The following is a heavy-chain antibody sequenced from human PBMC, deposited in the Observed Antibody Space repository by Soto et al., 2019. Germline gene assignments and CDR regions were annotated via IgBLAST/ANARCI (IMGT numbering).Heavy chain of an antibody. CDR3: AKERPGSGWYRAFDY. J-gene: IGHJ4*02. V-gene: IGHV3-9*01. D-gene: IGHD6-19*01. Sequence: PGGSLRLSCAASGFPFDDYAMHWVRQAPGKGLEWVSGISWNSGSIGYADSVKGRFTISRDNAKNSLYLQMNSLRAEDTALYYCAKERPGSGWYRAFDYWGQGTLVTVSS. CDR1: GFPFDDYA. CDR2: ISWNSGSI.